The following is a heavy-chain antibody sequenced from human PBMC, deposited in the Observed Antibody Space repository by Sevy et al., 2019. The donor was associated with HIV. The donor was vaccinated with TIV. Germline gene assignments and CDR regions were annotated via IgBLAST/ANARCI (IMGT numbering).Heavy chain of an antibody. CDR1: GFTFSTYS. J-gene: IGHJ6*02. CDR2: ISKSSRNI. D-gene: IGHD3-9*01. V-gene: IGHV3-48*01. CDR3: AREILVIPYYYYAMDD. Sequence: GGSLRLSCAASGFTFSTYSMHWVRQAPGKGLEWVSYISKSSRNIYYADSVKGRFTISRDNAKNSLYLQMNSLRAEDTGVYYCAREILVIPYYYYAMDDWGQGTTVTVSS.